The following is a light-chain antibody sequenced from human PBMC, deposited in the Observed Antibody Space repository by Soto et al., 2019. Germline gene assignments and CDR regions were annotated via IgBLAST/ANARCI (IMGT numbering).Light chain of an antibody. CDR1: SGDVGAYNS. CDR2: GVS. V-gene: IGLV2-11*01. CDR3: SSYAGYYNLL. Sequence: QSALTQPRSVSGSPGQSVTISYTGTSGDVGAYNSVSWYQQHPGKAPQLKIYGVSMRPSGVPDRFSGSKSGNTASLTISGLQADDEGDYYCSSYAGYYNLLFGGGTKLTVL. J-gene: IGLJ2*01.